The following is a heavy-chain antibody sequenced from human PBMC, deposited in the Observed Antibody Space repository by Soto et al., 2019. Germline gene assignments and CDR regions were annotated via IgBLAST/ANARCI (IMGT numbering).Heavy chain of an antibody. V-gene: IGHV3-21*01. D-gene: IGHD3-3*01. Sequence: GGSLRLSCAASGFTFSSYSMNWVRQAPGKGLEWVSSISSSSSYIYYADSVKGRFTISRDNAKNSLYPQMNSLRAEDTAVYYCARDLKDSHGGFWSGYSNWYFDLWGRGTLVTVSS. CDR1: GFTFSSYS. CDR3: ARDLKDSHGGFWSGYSNWYFDL. CDR2: ISSSSSYI. J-gene: IGHJ2*01.